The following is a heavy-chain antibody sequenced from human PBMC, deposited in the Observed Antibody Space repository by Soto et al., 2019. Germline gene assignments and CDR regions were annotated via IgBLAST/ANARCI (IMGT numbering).Heavy chain of an antibody. J-gene: IGHJ4*02. CDR3: ARAAMGGSSWPFDY. CDR1: GGSISSSNW. CDR2: IYHSGST. V-gene: IGHV4-4*02. Sequence: QVQLQESGPGLVKPSGTLSLTCAVSGGSISSSNWWSWVRQPPGKGLEWIGEIYHSGSTNYNPSLNSRVTISVDKSKSQFSLRLSSVAAADTAVYYCARAAMGGSSWPFDYWGQGTLVTVSS. D-gene: IGHD6-13*01.